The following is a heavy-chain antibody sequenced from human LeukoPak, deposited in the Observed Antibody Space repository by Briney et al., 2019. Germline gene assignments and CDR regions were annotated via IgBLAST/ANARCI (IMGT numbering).Heavy chain of an antibody. D-gene: IGHD5-18*01. CDR2: MNPTSGNT. Sequence: ASVKVSCKAAGYTFTSYDINWVRQAPGQGLEWMGWMNPTSGNTGYAQKFQGGVTMTRDASIATAYMELSSLTSEDTALYYCTRMRGYTYGYWYLDLWGRGTPVTVSS. CDR3: TRMRGYTYGYWYLDL. V-gene: IGHV1-8*01. J-gene: IGHJ2*01. CDR1: GYTFTSYD.